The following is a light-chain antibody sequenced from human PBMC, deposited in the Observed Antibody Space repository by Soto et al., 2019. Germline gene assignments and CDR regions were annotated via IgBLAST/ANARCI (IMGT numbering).Light chain of an antibody. CDR1: QSISSS. CDR3: QQSYSTPLT. CDR2: AAS. Sequence: DIQMTQSPSSLSASVGDRVTITCRARQSISSSLNWYQQKPGKAPKLLIYAASSLQTGVPSRFSGSGSGTDFTLTISSLQPEDFATYYCQQSYSTPLTFGPGTKVDIK. V-gene: IGKV1-39*01. J-gene: IGKJ3*01.